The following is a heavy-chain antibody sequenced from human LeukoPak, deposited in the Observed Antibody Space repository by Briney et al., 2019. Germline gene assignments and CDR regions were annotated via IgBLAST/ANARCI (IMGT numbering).Heavy chain of an antibody. CDR1: GFTFNNYA. Sequence: GGSLRLSCAASGFTFNNYAMHWVRQAPGKGLEWLAFMGYAGSNTYYADSVKGRFTISRDNSKDRLYLQMNSLRAEDTAVYYCAKDRRGGSEGDAFDLWGQGTLVTVSS. CDR3: AKDRRGGSEGDAFDL. D-gene: IGHD3-10*01. V-gene: IGHV3-30*02. CDR2: MGYAGSNT. J-gene: IGHJ3*01.